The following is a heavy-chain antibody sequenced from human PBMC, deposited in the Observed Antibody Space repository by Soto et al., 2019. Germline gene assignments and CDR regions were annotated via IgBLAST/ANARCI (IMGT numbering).Heavy chain of an antibody. CDR2: IKPDGSDQ. D-gene: IGHD3-10*01. Sequence: EVQLVESGGGLVLPGGSLRLSCAASGFTFSSLWMSWVRQAPGKGLEWVANIKPDGSDQHYVESVKGRFTISRDNARNSLYLQLNSLRGDDTAVYYCTRAGGSDYFDFWGEGTLATVSA. J-gene: IGHJ4*02. CDR3: TRAGGSDYFDF. V-gene: IGHV3-7*01. CDR1: GFTFSSLW.